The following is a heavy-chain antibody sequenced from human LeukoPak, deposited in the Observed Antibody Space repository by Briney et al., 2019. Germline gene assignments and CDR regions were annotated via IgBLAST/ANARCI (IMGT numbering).Heavy chain of an antibody. V-gene: IGHV4-31*03. D-gene: IGHD2-2*01. CDR2: IYYSGST. J-gene: IGHJ6*02. Sequence: SQTLSLTCTVSGDSISTGGYYWAWIRQHRERGLEWIGYIYYSGSTHFNPSLQSRVTISVDTSKNQFSLNLNSVTAADTAVYYCARVIVVVPIGVYHYYAMDVWGQGTTVTVSS. CDR3: ARVIVVVPIGVYHYYAMDV. CDR1: GDSISTGGYY.